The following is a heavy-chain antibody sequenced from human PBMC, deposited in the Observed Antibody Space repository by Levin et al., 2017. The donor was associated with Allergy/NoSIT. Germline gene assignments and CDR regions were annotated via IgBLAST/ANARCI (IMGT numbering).Heavy chain of an antibody. CDR3: ARDSGSFAMDV. V-gene: IGHV1-2*06. Sequence: ASVNVSCKASGYTFTAYYIHWVRQAPGQGLEWMGRINPNTGGTHYAQKFQGRVTVARDTSISTAYMELSSLTSDDTAMYYCARDSGSFAMDVWGQGTTVTVSS. J-gene: IGHJ6*02. D-gene: IGHD1-26*01. CDR2: INPNTGGT. CDR1: GYTFTAYY.